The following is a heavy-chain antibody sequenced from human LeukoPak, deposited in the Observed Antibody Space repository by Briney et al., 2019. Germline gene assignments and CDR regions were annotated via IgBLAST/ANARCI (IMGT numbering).Heavy chain of an antibody. CDR3: ARRKLYGSGSYRRDYFDY. J-gene: IGHJ4*02. CDR2: INHSGST. D-gene: IGHD3-10*01. V-gene: IGHV4-34*01. CDR1: GGSFSGYY. Sequence: PSETLSLTCAVYGGSFSGYYWSWIRQPPGKGLEWIGEINHSGSTNYIPSLKSRVTISVDTSKNQFSLKLSSVTAADTAVYYCARRKLYGSGSYRRDYFDYWGQGTLVTVSS.